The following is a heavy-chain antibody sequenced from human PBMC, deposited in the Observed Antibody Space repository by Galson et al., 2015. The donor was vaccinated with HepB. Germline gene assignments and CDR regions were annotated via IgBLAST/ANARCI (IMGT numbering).Heavy chain of an antibody. J-gene: IGHJ5*02. Sequence: SLRLSCAAPGFTVSSNHMSWVRQAPGKGLEWVSVTYSGGRIHYADSVRGRFTVSRDNSKNTLYLQMNRLRVEDTAVYYCARDSGWSDPWGQGTLVTVSS. CDR2: TYSGGRI. CDR3: ARDSGWSDP. CDR1: GFTVSSNH. V-gene: IGHV3-53*01.